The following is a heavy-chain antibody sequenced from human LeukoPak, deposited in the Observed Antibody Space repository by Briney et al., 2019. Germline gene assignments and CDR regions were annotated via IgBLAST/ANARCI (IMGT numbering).Heavy chain of an antibody. CDR1: GGSFSGCY. D-gene: IGHD1-26*01. CDR3: ARGRVEVGATYYFDY. V-gene: IGHV4-34*01. Sequence: SETLSLTCAVYGGSFSGCYWSWIRQPPGKGLEWIGEINHSGSTNYNPSLKSRVTISVDTSKNQFSLKLSSVTAADTAVYYCARGRVEVGATYYFDYWGQGTLVTVSS. J-gene: IGHJ4*02. CDR2: INHSGST.